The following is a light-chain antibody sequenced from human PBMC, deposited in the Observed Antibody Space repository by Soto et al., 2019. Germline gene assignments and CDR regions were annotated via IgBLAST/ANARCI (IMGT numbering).Light chain of an antibody. J-gene: IGKJ2*01. Sequence: EIVMTQSPATLSVSPGGRATLSCRASQSVSSYLAWYQQRPGQPPRLLIYRASTRATGIPARFSGSGSGTEFSLTISSLQSEDFAVYYCQLYSTGPPRYTFGQGTKLEI. CDR1: QSVSSY. V-gene: IGKV3-15*01. CDR3: QLYSTGPPRYT. CDR2: RAS.